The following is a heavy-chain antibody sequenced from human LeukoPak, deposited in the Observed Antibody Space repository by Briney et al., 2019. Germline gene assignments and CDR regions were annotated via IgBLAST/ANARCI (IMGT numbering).Heavy chain of an antibody. CDR3: ARAVTTTTFFDY. D-gene: IGHD4-17*01. Sequence: LALIDWHDDKYYSTSLKTRLTISKDPSKNQVVLTMTNMDPVDTATYYCARAVTTTTFFDYWGQGTLVTVSS. CDR2: IDWHDDK. V-gene: IGHV2-70*01. J-gene: IGHJ4*02.